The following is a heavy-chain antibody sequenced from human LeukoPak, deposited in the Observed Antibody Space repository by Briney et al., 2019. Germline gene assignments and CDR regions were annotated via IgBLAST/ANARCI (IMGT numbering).Heavy chain of an antibody. J-gene: IGHJ3*01. CDR1: GGTFSSYA. CDR2: IIPIFGTA. D-gene: IGHD2-15*01. Sequence: SVKVSCKASGGTFSSYAISWVRRAPGQGLEWMGGIIPIFGTANYAQKFQGRVTITADESTSTAYMELSSLRSEDTAVYYCAVVVVVSGAGAFDLWGQGTLVTVSS. V-gene: IGHV1-69*01. CDR3: AVVVVVSGAGAFDL.